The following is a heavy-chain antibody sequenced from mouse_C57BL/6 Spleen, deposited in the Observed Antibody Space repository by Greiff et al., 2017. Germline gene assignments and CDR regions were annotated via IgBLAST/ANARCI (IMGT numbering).Heavy chain of an antibody. V-gene: IGHV5-9*01. Sequence: EVQVVESGGGLVKPGGSLKLSCAASGFTFSSYTMSWVRQTPEKRLEWVATISGGGGNTYYPDSVKGRFTISRDNAKNTLYLQMSSLRSEDTALYYCARHDGYFVYYYAMDDWGQGTSVTVSS. CDR2: ISGGGGNT. CDR1: GFTFSSYT. D-gene: IGHD2-3*01. CDR3: ARHDGYFVYYYAMDD. J-gene: IGHJ4*01.